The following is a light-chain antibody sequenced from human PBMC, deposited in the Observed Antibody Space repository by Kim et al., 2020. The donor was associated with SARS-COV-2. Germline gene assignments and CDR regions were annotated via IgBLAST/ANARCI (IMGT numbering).Light chain of an antibody. CDR2: RNN. CDR3: AAWDDSLSGREV. V-gene: IGLV1-47*01. Sequence: ELTQPPSASGTPGQRVTISCSGSSSNIGSNYVYWYQQLPGTAPKLLIYRNNQRPSGVPDRFSGSKSGTSASLAISGLRSEDEAEYYCAAWDDSLSGREVFGGGTQLTVL. J-gene: IGLJ2*01. CDR1: SSNIGSNY.